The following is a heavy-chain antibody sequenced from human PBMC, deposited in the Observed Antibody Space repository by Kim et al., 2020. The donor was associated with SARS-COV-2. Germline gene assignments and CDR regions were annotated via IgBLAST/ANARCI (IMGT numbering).Heavy chain of an antibody. D-gene: IGHD3-22*01. Sequence: GGSLRLSCAASGFTFSAFWMHWVRQAPGKGLVWVAHITPDGRGTFYADSVTGRLTISRDNAKNTLYLQLNSLRDEDTAVYYCARENYFYDNWGQGTLVTV. CDR3: ARENYFYDN. CDR1: GFTFSAFW. J-gene: IGHJ4*02. V-gene: IGHV3-74*01. CDR2: ITPDGRGT.